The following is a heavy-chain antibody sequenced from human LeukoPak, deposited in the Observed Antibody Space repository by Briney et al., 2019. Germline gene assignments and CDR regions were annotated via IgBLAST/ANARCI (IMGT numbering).Heavy chain of an antibody. Sequence: SETQSLTCTVSGGSISSSSYYWGWIRQPPGKGLEWIGSIYYSGSTYYNLSLKSRVTISVDTSKNQFSLKLSSVTAADTAVYYCARHMGIAGGIDYWGQGTLVTVSS. V-gene: IGHV4-39*01. CDR3: ARHMGIAGGIDY. CDR2: IYYSGST. D-gene: IGHD6-13*01. CDR1: GGSISSSSYY. J-gene: IGHJ4*02.